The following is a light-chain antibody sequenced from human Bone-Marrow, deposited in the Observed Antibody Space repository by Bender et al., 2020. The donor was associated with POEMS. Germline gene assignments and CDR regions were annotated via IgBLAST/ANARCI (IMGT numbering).Light chain of an antibody. Sequence: QSALTQPASVSGSPGQSITISCTGTSSDVGAYNFVSWYQQHPGQAPKLMISDVVNRPSGVSNRFSGSKSGNTASLTISGLQAEDEAYYYCQSYDNSLGGWVFGGGTKLTVL. CDR3: QSYDNSLGGWV. CDR2: DVV. J-gene: IGLJ3*02. V-gene: IGLV2-14*03. CDR1: SSDVGAYNF.